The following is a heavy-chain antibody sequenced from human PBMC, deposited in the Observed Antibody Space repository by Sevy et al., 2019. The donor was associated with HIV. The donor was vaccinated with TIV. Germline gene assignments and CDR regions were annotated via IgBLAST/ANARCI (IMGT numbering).Heavy chain of an antibody. Sequence: GGSLRLSSAASGFTFSSYDMSWVRQAPGKGLEWVSYITFSSNTIYYADSVKGRFTISRDNAKKSLYLQMNSLRAEDTAVYYCARHQLRVSATGFDYWGQGTLVTVSS. V-gene: IGHV3-48*01. J-gene: IGHJ4*02. CDR1: GFTFSSYD. D-gene: IGHD6-13*01. CDR2: ITFSSNTI. CDR3: ARHQLRVSATGFDY.